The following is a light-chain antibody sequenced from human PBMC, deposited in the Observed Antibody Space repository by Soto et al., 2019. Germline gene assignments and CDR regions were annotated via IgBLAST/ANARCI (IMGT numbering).Light chain of an antibody. J-gene: IGKJ5*01. CDR1: QSLLHSNGYNY. Sequence: DIVMTQSPLSLPVTSGEPASISCRSSQSLLHSNGYNYLDWYLQKPGQSPQLLIYLGSSRASGVPDRFSGSGSGTDFTLDISRVEAEDVGVYYCMQALQTRITFGQGTRLEIK. V-gene: IGKV2-28*01. CDR3: MQALQTRIT. CDR2: LGS.